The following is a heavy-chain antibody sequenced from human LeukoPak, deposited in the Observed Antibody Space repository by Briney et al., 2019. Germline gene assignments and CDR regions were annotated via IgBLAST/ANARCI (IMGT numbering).Heavy chain of an antibody. J-gene: IGHJ4*02. V-gene: IGHV3-74*01. D-gene: IGHD5-12*01. CDR3: ARDRGYTQDY. CDR2: IKSDGSGT. CDR1: GFTFSTYW. Sequence: GGSLRLSCAASGFTFSTYWMHWVRQASGKGLVWVSHIKSDGSGTTYADSVKGRFTISRDNAKNTLYLQMNSLRAEDTAVYYCARDRGYTQDYWGQGTLVSVSS.